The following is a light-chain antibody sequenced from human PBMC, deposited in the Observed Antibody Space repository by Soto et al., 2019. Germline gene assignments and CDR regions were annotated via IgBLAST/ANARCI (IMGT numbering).Light chain of an antibody. CDR2: RAS. J-gene: IGKJ4*01. Sequence: DIQMTQSPSTLSASVGDRVTITCRASQSIGDHLAWYQQRPGKVPKVLIYRASNLERGVPSRFSGGGSGTDFALTISSLQPDDFATYFCQHFYTYPITFGGGTKVEIK. CDR3: QHFYTYPIT. V-gene: IGKV1-5*03. CDR1: QSIGDH.